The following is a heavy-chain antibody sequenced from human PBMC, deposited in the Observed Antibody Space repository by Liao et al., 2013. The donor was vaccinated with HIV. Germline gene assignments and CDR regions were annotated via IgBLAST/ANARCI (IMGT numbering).Heavy chain of an antibody. V-gene: IGHV4-4*07. Sequence: QVQLQESGPGLVKPSETLSLACTVSGGSISTYYWNWIRQPAGKGLEWIGHIDASGSTKYNPSLKSRVTISVDTSKNQFSLKLSSVTAADTAMYYCARATGWWYAIDIWGQGTMVTVSS. D-gene: IGHD2-15*01. J-gene: IGHJ3*02. CDR2: IDASGST. CDR1: GGSISTYY. CDR3: ARATGWWYAIDI.